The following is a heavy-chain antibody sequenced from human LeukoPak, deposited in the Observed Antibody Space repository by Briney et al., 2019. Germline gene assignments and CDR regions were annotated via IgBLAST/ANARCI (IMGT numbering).Heavy chain of an antibody. CDR2: ISSDGSNE. V-gene: IGHV3-30*01. CDR3: AGDPNRSYFDH. CDR1: GFAFSTYS. J-gene: IGHJ4*02. Sequence: GGSLRLSCAASGFAFSTYSMHWVRQAPGKGLEWLALISSDGSNEDFADSVKGRFTISRDNSKNTLYLQMNSLRSEDTAIYYCAGDPNRSYFDHWGQGTLVTVSS. D-gene: IGHD1-14*01.